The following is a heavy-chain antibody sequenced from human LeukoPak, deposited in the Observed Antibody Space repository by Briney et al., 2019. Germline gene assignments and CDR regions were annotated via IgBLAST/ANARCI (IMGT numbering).Heavy chain of an antibody. Sequence: GGSLRLSWAAFGFTFSNYWMSWVRQAPGKGLEWVAHINKDGSEIYYVDSVKGRFTISRDNAKSSLSLQMNSLRVGDTAVYYCARDKVTYWGQGILVTVS. J-gene: IGHJ4*02. CDR2: INKDGSEI. CDR3: ARDKVTY. V-gene: IGHV3-7*01. CDR1: GFTFSNYW.